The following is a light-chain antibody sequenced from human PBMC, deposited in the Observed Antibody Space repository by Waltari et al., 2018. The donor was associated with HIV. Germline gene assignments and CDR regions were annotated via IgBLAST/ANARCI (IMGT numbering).Light chain of an antibody. J-gene: IGLJ3*02. CDR2: NND. CDR1: LSRIELKT. Sequence: MLTQPPSASGTPGQRVTTSCSGRLSRIELKTVHCYQHLPGTAPKLLIYNNDQRPSGVPDRFSGSKSGTSASLAISGLQSEDEADYFCAAWHDRLSVVFGGGTKLTVL. CDR3: AAWHDRLSVV. V-gene: IGLV1-44*01.